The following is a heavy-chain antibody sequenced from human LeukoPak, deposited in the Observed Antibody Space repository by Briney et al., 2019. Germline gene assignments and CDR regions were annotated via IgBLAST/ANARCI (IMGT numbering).Heavy chain of an antibody. CDR1: GGSISSSSYY. Sequence: SETLSLTCTVSGGSISSSSYYWGWIRQPPGKGLEWIGSIYYSGSTYYNPSLKSRVTISVDTSKNQFSLKLSSVTPEDTAVYYCARGPQLVGYFYIDVWDKGTTVTVSS. CDR2: IYYSGST. V-gene: IGHV4-39*07. CDR3: ARGPQLVGYFYIDV. J-gene: IGHJ6*03. D-gene: IGHD1-1*01.